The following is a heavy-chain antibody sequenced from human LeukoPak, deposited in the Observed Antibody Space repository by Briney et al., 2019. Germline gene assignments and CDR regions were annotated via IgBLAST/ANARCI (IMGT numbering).Heavy chain of an antibody. CDR2: ISDSGDST. CDR3: ARVRFPYFVVVPAAIAVAFDI. D-gene: IGHD2-2*02. V-gene: IGHV3-23*01. CDR1: GFTFSTYA. Sequence: PGGSLRLSCAASGFTFSTYAMTWVRQAPGKGLEWVSRISDSGDSTYYADSVKGRFTISRDNSKNTLYLQMNSLRAEDTAVYYCARVRFPYFVVVPAAIAVAFDIWGQGTMVTVSS. J-gene: IGHJ3*02.